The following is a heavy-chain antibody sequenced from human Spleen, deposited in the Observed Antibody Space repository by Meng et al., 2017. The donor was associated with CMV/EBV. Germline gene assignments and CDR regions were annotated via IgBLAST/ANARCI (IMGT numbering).Heavy chain of an antibody. Sequence: SETLSLTCTVSGGSISSSSYYWGWIRQPPGKGLEWIGSIYYSGSTYYNPSLKSRVTISADTSKNQFSLKLSSVTAADTAVYYCARGPRGYSYEKDWFDPWGQGTLVTVSS. V-gene: IGHV4-39*07. CDR2: IYYSGST. D-gene: IGHD5-18*01. CDR3: ARGPRGYSYEKDWFDP. J-gene: IGHJ5*02. CDR1: GGSISSSSYY.